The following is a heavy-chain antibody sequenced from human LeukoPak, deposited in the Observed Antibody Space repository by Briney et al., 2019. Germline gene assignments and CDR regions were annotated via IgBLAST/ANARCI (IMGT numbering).Heavy chain of an antibody. V-gene: IGHV3-48*02. D-gene: IGHD6-19*01. Sequence: ETLSLTCTVSGGSISHYYWSWVRQAPGKGLEWVSYISSSSSTMYYADSVKGRFTISRENAKNSLYLQMNSLRDEDTAVYYCARAGSGWRSDYWGQGTLVTVSS. CDR3: ARAGSGWRSDY. J-gene: IGHJ4*02. CDR2: ISSSSSTM. CDR1: GGSISHYY.